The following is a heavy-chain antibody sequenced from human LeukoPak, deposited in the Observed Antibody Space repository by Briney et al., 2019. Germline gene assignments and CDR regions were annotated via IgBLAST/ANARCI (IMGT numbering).Heavy chain of an antibody. D-gene: IGHD3-22*01. V-gene: IGHV4-4*07. Sequence: SETLSLTCTVSGGSISSYYWSWIRQPAGKGLEWIGRIYISGSTNYNPSLKSRVTMSVDTSKNQFSLKLSSVTAADTAVYYCARAEPYYDSSGSDDAFDIWGQGTMVTVSS. CDR1: GGSISSYY. CDR2: IYISGST. J-gene: IGHJ3*02. CDR3: ARAEPYYDSSGSDDAFDI.